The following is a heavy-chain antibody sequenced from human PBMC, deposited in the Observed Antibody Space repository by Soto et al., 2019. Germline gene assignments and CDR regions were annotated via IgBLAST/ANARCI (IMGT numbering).Heavy chain of an antibody. J-gene: IGHJ6*02. CDR3: SGDVIGPRYYYYGMDV. CDR1: GFTFSDYY. CDR2: ISSSSSYT. V-gene: IGHV3-11*06. Sequence: GGSLRLSCAASGFTFSDYYMSWIRQAPGKGLEWVSYISSSSSYTNYADSVKGRFTISRDNAKNTLYLQMNSLRAEDTAVYYCSGDVIGPRYYYYGMDVWGQGTTVTVSS.